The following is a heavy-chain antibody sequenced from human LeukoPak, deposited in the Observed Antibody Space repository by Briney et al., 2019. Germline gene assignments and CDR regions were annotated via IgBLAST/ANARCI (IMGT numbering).Heavy chain of an antibody. CDR2: ISAYNGNT. CDR1: GYTFTSYG. Sequence: GASVKVSCKASGYTFTSYGISWVRQAPGQGLEWMGWISAYNGNTNYAQKLQGRVTMTTDTSTSTAYMEQRSLRSDNTAVYYCARGGDCSSTSCLGRVWFDPWGQGTLVTVSS. D-gene: IGHD2-2*01. V-gene: IGHV1-18*01. CDR3: ARGGDCSSTSCLGRVWFDP. J-gene: IGHJ5*02.